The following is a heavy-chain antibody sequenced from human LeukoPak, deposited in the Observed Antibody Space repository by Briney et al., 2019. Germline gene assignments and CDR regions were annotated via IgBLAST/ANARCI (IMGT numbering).Heavy chain of an antibody. V-gene: IGHV3-21*01. CDR3: ARVGPYSSSWDFDY. D-gene: IGHD6-13*01. Sequence: GGSLRLSCAASGFTFSSYSMNWVRQAPGKGLEWVSSISSSSYIYYADSVKGRFTISRDNAKNSLYLQMNSLRAEDTAVYYCARVGPYSSSWDFDYWGQGTLVTVSS. CDR2: ISSSSYI. J-gene: IGHJ4*02. CDR1: GFTFSSYS.